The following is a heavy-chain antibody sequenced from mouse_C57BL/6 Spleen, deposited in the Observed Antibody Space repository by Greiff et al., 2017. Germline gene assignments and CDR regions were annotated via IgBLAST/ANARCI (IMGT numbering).Heavy chain of an antibody. D-gene: IGHD2-3*01. Sequence: VQGVESGAELARPGASVKMSCKASGYTFTSYTMHWVKQRPGQGLEWIGYINPSSGYTKYNQKFKDKATLTADKYSSTAYMQLSSLTSEDSAVYYCARDDGYSWYFDVWGTGTTVTVSS. V-gene: IGHV1-4*01. CDR1: GYTFTSYT. CDR3: ARDDGYSWYFDV. J-gene: IGHJ1*03. CDR2: INPSSGYT.